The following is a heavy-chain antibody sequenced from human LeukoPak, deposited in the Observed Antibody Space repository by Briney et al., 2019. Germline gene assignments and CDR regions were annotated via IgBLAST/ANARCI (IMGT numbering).Heavy chain of an antibody. V-gene: IGHV4-39*07. CDR3: ARDKFSAAAVTGNWFDP. J-gene: IGHJ5*02. D-gene: IGHD6-13*01. Sequence: PSETLSLTCTVSGGSISSSSYYWGWIRQPPGKGLEWIGSIYYSGSTYYNPSLKSRVTISVGTSKNQFSLKLSSVTAADTAVYYCARDKFSAAAVTGNWFDPWGQGTLVTVSS. CDR2: IYYSGST. CDR1: GGSISSSSYY.